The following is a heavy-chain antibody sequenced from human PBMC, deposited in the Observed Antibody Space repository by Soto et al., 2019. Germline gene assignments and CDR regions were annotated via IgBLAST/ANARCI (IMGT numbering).Heavy chain of an antibody. J-gene: IGHJ2*01. CDR2: ISWDGGST. CDR1: GFTFDDYT. V-gene: IGHV3-43*01. Sequence: GCLRLSCTASGFTFDDYTMRWVRQAPGKGLEWVSLISWDGGSTYYADSVKGRFTISRDNSKNSLYLQMNSLRTEDTALYYCAKDISEDGYNFGYFDLWGRGTLVTVSS. D-gene: IGHD1-1*01. CDR3: AKDISEDGYNFGYFDL.